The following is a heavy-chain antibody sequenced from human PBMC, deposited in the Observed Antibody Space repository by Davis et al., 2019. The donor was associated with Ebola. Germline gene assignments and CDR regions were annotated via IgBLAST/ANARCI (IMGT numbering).Heavy chain of an antibody. J-gene: IGHJ4*02. CDR1: GFTFGDYA. CDR3: HTDGHCDDDCFGY. Sequence: GESLKISCTASGFTFGDYAMNWVRQAPGKGLEWVGRIKSTTDGGTTDYAAPVKGRFTISRDDSKNTLYLEMNSVRAEDIAVYYCHTDGHCDDDCFGYWGQGALVTVSS. V-gene: IGHV3-15*01. D-gene: IGHD2-21*01. CDR2: IKSTTDGGTT.